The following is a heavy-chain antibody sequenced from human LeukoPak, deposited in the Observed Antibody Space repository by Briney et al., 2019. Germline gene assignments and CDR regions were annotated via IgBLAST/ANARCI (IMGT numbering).Heavy chain of an antibody. Sequence: SETLSLTCAVYGDYFSGYYWSWVRQPPGKGVEWVGEINHSGSTNYNPSLKSRVTISVDTSKHQFSLKLSSVTAADTAVYYCARGARGWAVYDSSGYYYDAARAFDYWGQGTLVTVSS. CDR2: INHSGST. CDR1: GDYFSGYY. CDR3: ARGARGWAVYDSSGYYYDAARAFDY. V-gene: IGHV4-34*01. D-gene: IGHD3-22*01. J-gene: IGHJ4*02.